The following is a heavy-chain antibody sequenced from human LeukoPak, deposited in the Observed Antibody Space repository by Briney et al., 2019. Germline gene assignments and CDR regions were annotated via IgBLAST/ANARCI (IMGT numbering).Heavy chain of an antibody. D-gene: IGHD3-10*01. CDR3: ARDLGYFGSGSYLGWFDP. V-gene: IGHV4-59*11. CDR2: IYYSGST. Sequence: SETLSLTCSVSGGSIDNHYWTWIRWPPGKGLEWIGHIYYSGSTTYNPSLKSRVTISVDTSKNQFSLKLSSVTPADTAAYYCARDLGYFGSGSYLGWFDPWGQGTLVTVSS. CDR1: GGSIDNHY. J-gene: IGHJ5*02.